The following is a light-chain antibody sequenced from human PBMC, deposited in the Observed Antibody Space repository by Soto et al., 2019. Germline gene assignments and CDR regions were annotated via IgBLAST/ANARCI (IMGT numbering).Light chain of an antibody. V-gene: IGKV3-20*01. CDR2: AAS. CDR1: QTVTGSY. CDR3: QQYSDSPRT. Sequence: ENVLTQSPGTLSLSPGERATLSSRASQTVTGSYLAWYQQKPGQTPNLLIYAASTRATGIPDRFSASGSGTDFTLTITRLEPEDFAVYYCQQYSDSPRTFGQGTRVEIK. J-gene: IGKJ1*01.